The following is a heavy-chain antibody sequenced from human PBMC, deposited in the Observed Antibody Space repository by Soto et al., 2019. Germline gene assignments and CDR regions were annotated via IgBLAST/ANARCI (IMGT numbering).Heavy chain of an antibody. V-gene: IGHV4-39*01. CDR2: VHYSGNA. CDR3: ARVNVTLDF. Sequence: SETLSLTCTVSGGSINTYNLFWAWIRQPPGKGLEWIASVHYSGNAYYNPSLTTRVTISRDTSKNRVSLELRSVTAADTAVYYCARVNVTLDFWGQGTLVTVSS. CDR1: GGSINTYNLF. J-gene: IGHJ4*02. D-gene: IGHD2-21*02.